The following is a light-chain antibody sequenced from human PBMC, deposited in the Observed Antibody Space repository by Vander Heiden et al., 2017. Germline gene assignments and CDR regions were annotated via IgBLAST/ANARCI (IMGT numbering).Light chain of an antibody. CDR2: RHD. Sequence: GPRVTISSSGSSSNIGIQYLYWYQHLPGTAPNLLINRHDQRPSGVSDRFSGSQSGTSASIAIIGLRAEEEDDYYCASGDDSLSGCVFGTGTKVTVL. CDR1: SSNIGIQY. CDR3: ASGDDSLSGCV. V-gene: IGLV1-47*01. J-gene: IGLJ1*01.